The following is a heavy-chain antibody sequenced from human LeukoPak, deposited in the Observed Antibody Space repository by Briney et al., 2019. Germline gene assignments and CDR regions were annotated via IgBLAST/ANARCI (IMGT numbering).Heavy chain of an antibody. CDR3: VKDAAGSLVRGVMNY. CDR2: ISVSGGST. D-gene: IGHD3-10*01. V-gene: IGHV3-23*01. Sequence: GGSLRLSCAASGFTFSSYAMSWVRQAPGKGLEWASAISVSGGSTYYADSVKGRFTISRDDSKNTLYLQMNSLRAEDTAVYYCVKDAAGSLVRGVMNYWGQGTLVTVSS. CDR1: GFTFSSYA. J-gene: IGHJ4*02.